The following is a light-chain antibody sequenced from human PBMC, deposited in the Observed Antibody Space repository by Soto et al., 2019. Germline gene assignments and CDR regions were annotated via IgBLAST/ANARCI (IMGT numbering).Light chain of an antibody. V-gene: IGKV3-15*01. CDR1: QSVSSSY. CDR2: GAS. J-gene: IGKJ1*01. CDR3: QQYNHWPGT. Sequence: DIVLTQSPGTLSLSPGERATLSCRASQSVSSSYLAWYQQKPGQAPRLLIYGASTRATGIPARFSGSGSGTEFTLTISSLQPEDFAVYYCQQYNHWPGTFGQGTKVDIK.